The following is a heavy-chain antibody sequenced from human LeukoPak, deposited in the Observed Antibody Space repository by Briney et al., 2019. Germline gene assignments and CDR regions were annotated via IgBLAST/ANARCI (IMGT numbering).Heavy chain of an antibody. J-gene: IGHJ4*02. D-gene: IGHD6-19*01. CDR1: GGSISSYY. Sequence: SETLSLTCTVSGGSISSYYWSWIRQPAGKGLEWIGRIYTSGSTNYNPSLKSRVTMSVDTSKNQFSLKLSSVTAADTAVYYCARHITEAVAGVYYFDYWGQGTLVTVSS. CDR3: ARHITEAVAGVYYFDY. CDR2: IYTSGST. V-gene: IGHV4-4*07.